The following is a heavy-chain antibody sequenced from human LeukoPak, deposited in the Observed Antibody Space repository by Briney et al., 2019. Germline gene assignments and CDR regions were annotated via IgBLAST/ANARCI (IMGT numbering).Heavy chain of an antibody. J-gene: IGHJ4*02. CDR1: VGSISSSSYD. CDR3: ARQSAYYYDSSDYGY. CDR2: SYYSGST. D-gene: IGHD3-22*01. V-gene: IGHV4-39*01. Sequence: PSETLSLTCTVSVGSISSSSYDWGWLRQPPGQGLEWIGSSYYSGSTYDNSSLKSRLTICVDTSKNQFSQKLSSVTAADTTVYYCARQSAYYYDSSDYGYWGQGTLVTVSS.